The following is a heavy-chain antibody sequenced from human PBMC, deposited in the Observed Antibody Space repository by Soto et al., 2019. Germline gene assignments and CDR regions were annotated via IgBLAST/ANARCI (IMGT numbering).Heavy chain of an antibody. V-gene: IGHV3-21*01. Sequence: LRLSCAASGFTFSSYSMNWVRQAPGKGLEWVSSISSSSSYIYYADSVKGRFTISRDNAKNSLYLQMNSLRAEDTAVYYCARDAVPYYYDSSGYYPAGGAFDIWGQGTMVTVSS. CDR2: ISSSSSYI. J-gene: IGHJ3*02. D-gene: IGHD3-22*01. CDR3: ARDAVPYYYDSSGYYPAGGAFDI. CDR1: GFTFSSYS.